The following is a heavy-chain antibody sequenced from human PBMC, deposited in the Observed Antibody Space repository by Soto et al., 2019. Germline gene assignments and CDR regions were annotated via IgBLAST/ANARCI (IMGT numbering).Heavy chain of an antibody. CDR2: ISWNSGSI. CDR1: GFTFDDYA. V-gene: IGHV3-9*01. D-gene: IGHD3-22*01. Sequence: PGGSLRLSCAASGFTFDDYAMHWVRQAPGKGLEWVSGISWNSGSIGYADSVKGRFTISRDNAKNSLYLQMNSLRAEDTALYYCAKDILYKAPRSSGSHYWGQGTLVTVSS. J-gene: IGHJ4*02. CDR3: AKDILYKAPRSSGSHY.